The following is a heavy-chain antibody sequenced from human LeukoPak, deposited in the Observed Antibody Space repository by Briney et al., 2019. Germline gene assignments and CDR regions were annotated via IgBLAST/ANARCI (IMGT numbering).Heavy chain of an antibody. V-gene: IGHV4-59*12. Sequence: SETLSLTCTVSGGSISSYYWSWIRQPPGKGLEWIGYIYYSGSTNYNPSLKSRVTISVDTSKNQFSLKLSSVTAADTAVYFCARAVVVAATGGVSAFDIWGQGTMVTVSS. J-gene: IGHJ3*02. CDR3: ARAVVVAATGGVSAFDI. D-gene: IGHD2-15*01. CDR2: IYYSGST. CDR1: GGSISSYY.